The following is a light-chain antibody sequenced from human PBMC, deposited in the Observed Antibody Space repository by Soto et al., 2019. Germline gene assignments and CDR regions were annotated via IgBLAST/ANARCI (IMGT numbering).Light chain of an antibody. CDR2: DVD. CDR3: TSYTRSPHYV. CDR1: SNDIGVSNY. Sequence: QSALTQPASVSGSPGQSITVSCTGTSNDIGVSNYVSWYQQHPGKAPRLIIYDVDNRPSGVSARFSGSKSGNTASLTISGLQTEDEADYYCTSYTRSPHYVFGTGTKVTVL. J-gene: IGLJ1*01. V-gene: IGLV2-14*03.